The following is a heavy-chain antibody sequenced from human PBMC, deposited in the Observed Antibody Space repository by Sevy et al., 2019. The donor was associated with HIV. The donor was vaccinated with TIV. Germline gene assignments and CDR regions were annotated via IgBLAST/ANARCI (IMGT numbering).Heavy chain of an antibody. V-gene: IGHV3-7*01. D-gene: IGHD3-3*01. CDR2: IKQDGSEK. J-gene: IGHJ4*02. CDR3: ARAQAGFFAQPVDY. CDR1: GFTFSSYW. Sequence: GGSLRLSCAASGFTFSSYWMSWVRQAPGKGLEWVANIKQDGSEKYYVDSLKGRFTISRDNAKNSLYLQMNSLRAEDTAVYYCARAQAGFFAQPVDYWGQGTLVTVSS.